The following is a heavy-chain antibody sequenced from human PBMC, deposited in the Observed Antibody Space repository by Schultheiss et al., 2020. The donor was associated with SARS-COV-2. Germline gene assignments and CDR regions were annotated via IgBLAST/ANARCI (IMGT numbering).Heavy chain of an antibody. CDR2: IYTSGST. CDR3: ARYPSLTYYYDSSGYYYGHDAFDI. J-gene: IGHJ3*02. V-gene: IGHV4-61*02. Sequence: SETLSLTCTVSGGSISSGSYYWSWIRQPAGKGLEWIGRIYTSGSTNYNPSLKSRVTMSVDTSKNQFSLKLSSVTAADTAVYYCARYPSLTYYYDSSGYYYGHDAFDIWGQGTMVTVSS. D-gene: IGHD3-22*01. CDR1: GGSISSGSYY.